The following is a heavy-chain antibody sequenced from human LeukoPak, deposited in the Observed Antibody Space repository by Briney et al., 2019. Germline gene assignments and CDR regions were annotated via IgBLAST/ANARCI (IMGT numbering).Heavy chain of an antibody. CDR3: ARVQKQYYYENSHHRDASVV. V-gene: IGHV3-23*01. D-gene: IGHD3-22*01. CDR2: ISGSGGST. J-gene: IGHJ3*01. Sequence: GGSLRLSCAASGFTFSSFAMSWVRQAPGKGLEWVSTISGSGGSTSYADSVKGRFTISRDKAKNSLHLQMNSLRAEDTAVYYCARVQKQYYYENSHHRDASVVGAKG. CDR1: GFTFSSFA.